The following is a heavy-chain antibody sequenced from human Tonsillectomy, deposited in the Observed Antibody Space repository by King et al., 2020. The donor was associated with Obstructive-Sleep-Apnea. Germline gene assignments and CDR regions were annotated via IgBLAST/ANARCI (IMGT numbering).Heavy chain of an antibody. CDR2: INSDGSST. J-gene: IGHJ6*02. CDR3: AKTPYRYYGLDV. Sequence: EVQLVESGGGLVQPGGSLRLSCAASGFTFSSYWMFWVRQTPGKGLVWVSRINSDGSSTSHADSAKGRFTISRDNAKNTLYLQMNSLRAEDTAVYYCAKTPYRYYGLDVWGQGTTVTVSS. CDR1: GFTFSSYW. V-gene: IGHV3-74*01. D-gene: IGHD3-16*02.